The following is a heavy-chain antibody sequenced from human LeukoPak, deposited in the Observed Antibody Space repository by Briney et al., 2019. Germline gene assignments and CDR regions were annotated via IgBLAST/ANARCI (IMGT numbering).Heavy chain of an antibody. CDR3: ARQIDMDV. CDR2: ISSRCTTI. J-gene: IGHJ6*02. V-gene: IGHV3-48*03. CDR1: GFTFSSYE. Sequence: PGGSLRLSCAASGFTFSSYEMNWVRQAPGKGLEWVSYISSRCTTIYYADSVKGPFTISRDKTNNPMYLQMNRLRAEGTAVYYCARQIDMDVWGQGTTVTASS.